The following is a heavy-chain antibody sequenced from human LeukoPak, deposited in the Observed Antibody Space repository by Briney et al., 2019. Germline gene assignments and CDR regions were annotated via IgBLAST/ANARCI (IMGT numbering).Heavy chain of an antibody. Sequence: PGRSLRLSCAASGFIFDDYAIHWVRQAPGKGLEWVSGISWNSGSIGYADSVKGRFTISRDNSKNTLYLQMNSLRAQDTAVYYCAKCYLRPSGYYPYYSDYWGQGTLVTVSS. V-gene: IGHV3-9*01. CDR3: AKCYLRPSGYYPYYSDY. D-gene: IGHD3-22*01. J-gene: IGHJ4*02. CDR2: ISWNSGSI. CDR1: GFIFDDYA.